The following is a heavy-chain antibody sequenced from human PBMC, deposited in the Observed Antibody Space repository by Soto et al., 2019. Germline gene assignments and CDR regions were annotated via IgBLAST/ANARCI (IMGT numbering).Heavy chain of an antibody. CDR2: INAGNGST. CDR3: ARDASAKSYYYYYYMDV. CDR1: GYTFTSYA. D-gene: IGHD2-15*01. V-gene: IGHV1-3*01. Sequence: ASVKVSCKASGYTFTSYAMHWVRQAPGQRLEWMGWINAGNGSTKYSQKFQGRVTITRDTSASTAYMELSSLRSEDTAVYYCARDASAKSYYYYYYMDVWGKGTTVTVSS. J-gene: IGHJ6*03.